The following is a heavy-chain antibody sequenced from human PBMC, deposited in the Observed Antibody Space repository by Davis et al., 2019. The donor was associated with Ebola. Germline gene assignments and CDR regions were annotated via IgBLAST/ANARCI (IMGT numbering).Heavy chain of an antibody. J-gene: IGHJ6*02. Sequence: GESLKISCAASGFTFSSYAMSWVRQAPGKGLEWVSAISGSGGSTYYADSVKGRFTISRDNSNNTLYLQMNSLRAEDTAVYYCAKVGATVTTCVDVWGQGTTVTVSS. CDR3: AKVGATVTTCVDV. V-gene: IGHV3-23*01. CDR1: GFTFSSYA. D-gene: IGHD4-17*01. CDR2: ISGSGGST.